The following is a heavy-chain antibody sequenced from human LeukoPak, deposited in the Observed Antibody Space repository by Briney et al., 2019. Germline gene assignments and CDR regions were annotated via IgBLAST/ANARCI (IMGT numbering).Heavy chain of an antibody. CDR3: AKVGYYDSSGYLGSDAFDI. Sequence: GGSLRLSCAASGFTFSSYGMHWVRQAPGKGLEWVAVISYDGSNKYYADSVKGRFTISRDNSKNTLYLQMNSLRAEDTAVYYCAKVGYYDSSGYLGSDAFDIWGQGTMVTVSS. J-gene: IGHJ3*02. D-gene: IGHD3-22*01. CDR2: ISYDGSNK. V-gene: IGHV3-30*18. CDR1: GFTFSSYG.